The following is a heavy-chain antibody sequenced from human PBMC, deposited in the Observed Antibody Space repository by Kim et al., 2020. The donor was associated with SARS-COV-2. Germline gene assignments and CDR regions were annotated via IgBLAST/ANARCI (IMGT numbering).Heavy chain of an antibody. D-gene: IGHD3-3*01. J-gene: IGHJ5*02. CDR2: IYYSGST. CDR1: GGSISSYY. V-gene: IGHV4-59*13. Sequence: SETLSLTCTVSGGSISSYYWSWIRQPPGKGLEWIGYIYYSGSTNYNPSLKSRVTISVDTSKNQFSLKLSSVTAADTAVYYCARVGDFDWFDPWGQGTLVTVSS. CDR3: ARVGDFDWFDP.